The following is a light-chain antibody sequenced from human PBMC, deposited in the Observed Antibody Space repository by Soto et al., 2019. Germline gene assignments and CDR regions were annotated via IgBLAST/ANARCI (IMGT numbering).Light chain of an antibody. CDR1: QSLLHRNGYNY. V-gene: IGKV2-28*01. Sequence: DIVMTQSPLSLPVTPGEPASMSCRSSQSLLHRNGYNYLEWYVQKPGQAPHLLIFLASNRAFGVADTVSGSRCGTDFTLKNSRVAAEDVGVYYCRQTLTRQYTFDQGSNPEI. CDR3: RQTLTRQYT. J-gene: IGKJ2*01. CDR2: LAS.